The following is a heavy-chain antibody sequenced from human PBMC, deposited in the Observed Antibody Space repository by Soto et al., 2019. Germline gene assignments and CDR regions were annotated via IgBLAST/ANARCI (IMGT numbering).Heavy chain of an antibody. V-gene: IGHV1-69*13. CDR2: IIAIFGNA. J-gene: IGHJ6*02. CDR1: GYTLNSYA. Sequence: GASVKVSCKASGYTLNSYAMHWVRQAPGQGLEWMGWIIAIFGNANYAQKFQGRVTITADESTSTAYMELSSLRSEDTAVYYCARDKLMDVWGQGTTVTVSS. CDR3: ARDKLMDV.